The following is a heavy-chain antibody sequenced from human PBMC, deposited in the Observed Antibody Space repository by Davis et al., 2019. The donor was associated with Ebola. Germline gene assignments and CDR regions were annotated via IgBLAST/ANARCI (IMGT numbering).Heavy chain of an antibody. J-gene: IGHJ6*02. CDR1: GFTFSNAW. CDR3: TTDPGITITFGGVISYYGMDV. D-gene: IGHD3-16*02. CDR2: IKTTTDGGTA. Sequence: GESLKISCAASGFTFSNAWMSWVRQAPGKGLEWVGRIKTTTDGGTADYAAPVKGRFTISRDDSKNTLYLQMNSLKTEDTAVYYCTTDPGITITFGGVISYYGMDVWGQGTTVTVTS. V-gene: IGHV3-15*01.